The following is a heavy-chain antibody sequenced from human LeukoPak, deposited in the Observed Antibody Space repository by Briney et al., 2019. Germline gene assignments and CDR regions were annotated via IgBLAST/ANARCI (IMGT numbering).Heavy chain of an antibody. D-gene: IGHD5-24*01. CDR1: GFTFSGNW. Sequence: GGSLRLSCEASGFTFSGNWMSWVRQAPGKGLEWVASINPDGSQKLYVDSVKGRFTIPRDNTKSSLYLQMNSLGAEDTAMYYCAKLLGTATTYDSWGQGTRVTVSS. V-gene: IGHV3-7*01. J-gene: IGHJ4*02. CDR3: AKLLGTATTYDS. CDR2: INPDGSQK.